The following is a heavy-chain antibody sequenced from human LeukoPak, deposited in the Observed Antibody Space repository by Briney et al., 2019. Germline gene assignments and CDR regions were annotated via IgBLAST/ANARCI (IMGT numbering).Heavy chain of an antibody. J-gene: IGHJ4*02. Sequence: GGSLRLSCAGSGFTFSSYDMSWVRQAPGQGLEWVSVISDSGDYTSYADSVRGRFTISRDNSRNTLYLQMISLRPEDTAVYYCAKDTSIGKYCTNGVCTPFDNWGEGTLVTVSS. CDR2: ISDSGDYT. CDR3: AKDTSIGKYCTNGVCTPFDN. CDR1: GFTFSSYD. V-gene: IGHV3-23*01. D-gene: IGHD2-8*01.